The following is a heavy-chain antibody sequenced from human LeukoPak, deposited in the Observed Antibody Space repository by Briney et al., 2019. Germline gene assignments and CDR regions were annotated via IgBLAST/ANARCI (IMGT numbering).Heavy chain of an antibody. CDR3: AKWAPVFDYDSSGYYGIDY. CDR2: ISYDGSNK. CDR1: GFTFSSYG. V-gene: IGHV3-30*18. J-gene: IGHJ4*02. Sequence: QTGGSLRLSCAASGFTFSSYGMHWVRQAPGKGLEGVAVISYDGSNKYYADSVKGRFTISRDNSKNTLYLQMNSLRAEDTAVYYCAKWAPVFDYDSSGYYGIDYWGQGTLVTVSS. D-gene: IGHD3-22*01.